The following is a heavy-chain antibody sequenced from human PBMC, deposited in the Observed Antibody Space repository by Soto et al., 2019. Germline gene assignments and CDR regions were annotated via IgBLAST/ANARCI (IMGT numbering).Heavy chain of an antibody. D-gene: IGHD6-13*01. J-gene: IGHJ5*02. CDR3: ARVTATGTRWFDP. Sequence: QVQLQEAGPGLVKPSQTLSLTCTVSGASMNSGAYYWSCVRQPPGKGLEWIGYIYHNGRTYNNPSLMTRVTMSPDTSKNQFSLTLNSVSAADTAVYYCARVTATGTRWFDPLGQGTLVTVSS. V-gene: IGHV4-31*03. CDR2: IYHNGRT. CDR1: GASMNSGAYY.